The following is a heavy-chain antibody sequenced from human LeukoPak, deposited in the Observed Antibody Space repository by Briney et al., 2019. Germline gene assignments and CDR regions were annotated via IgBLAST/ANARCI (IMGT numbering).Heavy chain of an antibody. D-gene: IGHD2-21*02. CDR1: GYTFAGYY. J-gene: IGHJ5*02. Sequence: ASVKVSCKASGYTFAGYYMHWVRQAPGQGLEWMGWINPNSGGTNYAQKFQGRVTMTRDTSISTAYMELSRLRSDDTAVYYCARVPPIRAYCGGDCSCWFDPWGQGTLVTVSS. CDR2: INPNSGGT. CDR3: ARVPPIRAYCGGDCSCWFDP. V-gene: IGHV1-2*02.